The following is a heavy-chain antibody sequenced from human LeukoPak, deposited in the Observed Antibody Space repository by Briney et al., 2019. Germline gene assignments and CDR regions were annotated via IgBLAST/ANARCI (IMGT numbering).Heavy chain of an antibody. CDR3: ARDQGSPSEDWFDP. Sequence: PSETLSLACTVSGYSICSGYYWGWIRQPPGKGLEWIGSIYHSGSTYYNPSLKSRVTMSVDTSKNQFSLKLSSVTAADTAVYYCARDQGSPSEDWFDPWGQGTLVTVSS. D-gene: IGHD6-13*01. V-gene: IGHV4-38-2*02. CDR2: IYHSGST. J-gene: IGHJ5*02. CDR1: GYSICSGYY.